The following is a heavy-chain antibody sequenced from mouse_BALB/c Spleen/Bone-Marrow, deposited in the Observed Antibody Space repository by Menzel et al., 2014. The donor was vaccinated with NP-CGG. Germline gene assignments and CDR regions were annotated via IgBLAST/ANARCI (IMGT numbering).Heavy chain of an antibody. J-gene: IGHJ3*01. CDR2: IWAGGST. CDR1: GVSLTSYG. CDR3: ASMITTAWFAY. Sequence: VKVVESGPGLVAPSQSLSITCTVSGVSLTSYGVHWVRQPPGKGLEWLGVIWAGGSTNYNSALMSRLSISKDNSKSQVFLKMNSLQTDDTVMYYCASMITTAWFAYWGQGTLVTVSA. V-gene: IGHV2-9*02. D-gene: IGHD2-4*01.